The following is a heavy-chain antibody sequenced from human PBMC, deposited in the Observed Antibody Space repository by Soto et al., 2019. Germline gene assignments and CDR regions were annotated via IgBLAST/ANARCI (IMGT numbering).Heavy chain of an antibody. D-gene: IGHD6-6*01. V-gene: IGHV1-69*02. CDR1: GGTFSSYT. Sequence: QVQLVQSGAEVKKPGSSVKVSCKASGGTFSSYTISWVRQAPGQGLEWMGRIIPILGIANYAQKFQGRVTITADKSTSTAYMELSSLRSEDTDVYYYASCRSIAARPNYYYYGMDVWGQGTTVTVSS. CDR3: ASCRSIAARPNYYYYGMDV. J-gene: IGHJ6*02. CDR2: IIPILGIA.